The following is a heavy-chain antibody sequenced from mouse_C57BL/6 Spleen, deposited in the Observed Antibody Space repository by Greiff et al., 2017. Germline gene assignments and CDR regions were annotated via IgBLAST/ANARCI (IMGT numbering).Heavy chain of an antibody. CDR1: GFTFTDYE. D-gene: IGHD1-1*01. J-gene: IGHJ1*01. CDR2: IDPETGGT. V-gene: IGHV1-15*01. CDR3: TIHSSSWCFDV. Sequence: QVQLQQSGAELVRPGASVTLSCKASGFTFTDYEMHWVKQTPEHGLEWIGAIDPETGGTDYTQKFKGKAILTADKSSSTAYLELRSLTSEDSAVYSCTIHSSSWCFDVWGPGTTVTVSS.